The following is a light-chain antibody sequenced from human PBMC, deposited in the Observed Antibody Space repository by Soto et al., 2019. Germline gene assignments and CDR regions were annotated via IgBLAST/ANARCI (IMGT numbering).Light chain of an antibody. V-gene: IGKV1-5*03. CDR1: QSISSW. J-gene: IGKJ1*01. Sequence: DIQMTQSPSTLSASVGDRVTITCRASQSISSWLAWYQQKPGKAPNLLIYKASTLESWVPSSFSGSGSGTEFTLTISSLQPDDFATYYCLQSNSYPWTFGQGTKVEIK. CDR2: KAS. CDR3: LQSNSYPWT.